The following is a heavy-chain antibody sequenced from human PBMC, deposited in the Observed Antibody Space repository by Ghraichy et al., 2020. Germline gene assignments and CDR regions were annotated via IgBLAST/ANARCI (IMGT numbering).Heavy chain of an antibody. CDR2: INHSGST. CDR3: ARGFWSGYYIGYYYGMDV. CDR1: GGSFSGYY. D-gene: IGHD3-3*01. J-gene: IGHJ6*02. V-gene: IGHV4-34*01. Sequence: SETLSLTCAVYGGSFSGYYWSWIRQPPGKGLEWIGEINHSGSTNYNPSLKSRVTISVDTSKNQFSLKLSSVTAADTAVYYCARGFWSGYYIGYYYGMDVWGQGTTVTVSS.